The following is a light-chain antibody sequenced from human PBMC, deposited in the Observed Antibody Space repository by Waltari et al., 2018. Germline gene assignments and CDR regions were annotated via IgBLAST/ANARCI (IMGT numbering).Light chain of an antibody. CDR3: QTLRT. CDR2: DAS. Sequence: EIVLTQSPATLSLSPGERATLSCRASQSVASYLAWYQQKPGQAPRLLIYDASNRATDIPARFSGSGSGTDFTLTISSLQPDDFATYYCQTLRTFGQGTKVEIK. CDR1: QSVASY. J-gene: IGKJ1*01. V-gene: IGKV3-11*01.